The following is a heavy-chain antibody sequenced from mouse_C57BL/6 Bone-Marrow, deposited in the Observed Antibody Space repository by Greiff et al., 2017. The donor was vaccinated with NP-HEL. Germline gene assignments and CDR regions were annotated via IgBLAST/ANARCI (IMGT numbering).Heavy chain of an antibody. CDR3: ARQKLPFAY. CDR1: GFTFSSYG. J-gene: IGHJ3*01. CDR2: ISSGGSYT. D-gene: IGHD1-3*01. V-gene: IGHV5-6*01. Sequence: EVQGVESGGDLVKPGGSLKLSCAASGFTFSSYGMSWVRQTPDKRLEWVATISSGGSYTYYPDSVKGRFTISRDNAKNTLYLQMSSLKSEDTAMYYCARQKLPFAYWGQGTLVTVSA.